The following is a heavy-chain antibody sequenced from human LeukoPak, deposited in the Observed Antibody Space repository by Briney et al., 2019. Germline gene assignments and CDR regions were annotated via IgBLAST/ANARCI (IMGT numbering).Heavy chain of an antibody. D-gene: IGHD1-26*01. CDR1: GYTFTSYW. J-gene: IGHJ4*02. CDR3: ARHERGTRDY. Sequence: GESLKISCQASGYTFTSYWIGWMRQMPGKGLEWMGIIYPGDSTTRYSPSFEGQVTISADKSISTAYLQWSSLRASDTAIYYCARHERGTRDYWGQGTLVTVSS. CDR2: IYPGDSTT. V-gene: IGHV5-51*01.